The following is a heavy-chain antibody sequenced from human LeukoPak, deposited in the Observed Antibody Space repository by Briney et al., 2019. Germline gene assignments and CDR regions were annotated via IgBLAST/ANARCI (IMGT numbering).Heavy chain of an antibody. CDR1: GFTFSSYA. J-gene: IGHJ4*02. Sequence: GGSLRLSCAASGFTFSSYAMSWVRQAPGKGVEWFSSISVTCCSTYYADSVKLRFTISRDNSKNTLYLQMNSLRAEDTAVYYCAKAMIVVVTIDYWGQGTLVTVSS. CDR3: AKAMIVVVTIDY. V-gene: IGHV3-23*01. CDR2: ISVTCCST. D-gene: IGHD3-22*01.